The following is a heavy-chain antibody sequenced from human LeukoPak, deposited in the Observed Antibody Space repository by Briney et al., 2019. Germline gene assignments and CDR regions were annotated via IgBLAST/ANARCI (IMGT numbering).Heavy chain of an antibody. CDR3: AKVAYSSSWYLPEGYYYYYMDV. D-gene: IGHD6-13*01. V-gene: IGHV3-23*01. Sequence: PGGSLRPSCAASGFTFSSYAMSWVRQAPGKGLEWVSAISGSGGSTYYADSVKGRFTISRDNSKNTLYLQMNSLRAEDTAVYYCAKVAYSSSWYLPEGYYYYYMDVWGKGTTVTISS. CDR2: ISGSGGST. J-gene: IGHJ6*03. CDR1: GFTFSSYA.